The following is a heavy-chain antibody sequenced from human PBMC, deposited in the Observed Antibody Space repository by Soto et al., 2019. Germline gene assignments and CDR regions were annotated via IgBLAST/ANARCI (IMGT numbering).Heavy chain of an antibody. CDR1: GYSCTSYG. D-gene: IGHD3-22*01. J-gene: IGHJ5*02. V-gene: IGHV1-18*01. CDR2: ISAYNGNT. CDR3: ASSYVSSVSYRGWFDP. Sequence: VASVKGSCKASGYSCTSYGISWVRQAPGQGLEWMGWISAYNGNTNYAQKLQGRVTMTTDTSTSTAYMELRSLRSDDTAVYYCASSYVSSVSYRGWFDPWGQGTLVTVSS.